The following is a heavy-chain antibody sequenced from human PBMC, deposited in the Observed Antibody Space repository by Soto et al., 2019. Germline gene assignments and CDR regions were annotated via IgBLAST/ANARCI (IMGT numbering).Heavy chain of an antibody. CDR3: VKNSGWFNT. Sequence: QLLQSGGGLVQPGGSLTLSCAASGFTFGTTDMSWVRQAPGEGLEWVSTIGGSGGITYYADSVKGRFTISRDKSRNTVSLQLNSLRGDDTALYYCVKNSGWFNTWGQGDLVTVSS. J-gene: IGHJ5*02. V-gene: IGHV3-23*01. D-gene: IGHD3-10*01. CDR2: IGGSGGIT. CDR1: GFTFGTTD.